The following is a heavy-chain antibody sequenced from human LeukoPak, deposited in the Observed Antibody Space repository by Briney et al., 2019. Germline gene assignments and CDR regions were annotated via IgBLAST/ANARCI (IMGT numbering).Heavy chain of an antibody. CDR3: ARYYDILTGYYTSIGY. CDR2: ISSSSSYT. J-gene: IGHJ4*02. D-gene: IGHD3-9*01. Sequence: PGGSLRLSCAASGFTFSDYYMSWIRQAPGKGLEWVSYISSSSSYTNYADSVKGRFTISRDNAKNSLYLQMSSLRAEDTAVYYCARYYDILTGYYTSIGYWGQGTLVTVSS. V-gene: IGHV3-11*06. CDR1: GFTFSDYY.